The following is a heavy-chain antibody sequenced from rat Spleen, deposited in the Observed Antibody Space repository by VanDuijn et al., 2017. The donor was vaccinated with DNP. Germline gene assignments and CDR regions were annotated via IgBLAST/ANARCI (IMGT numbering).Heavy chain of an antibody. Sequence: EVQLVESGGGLVQPGRSLKLSCAASGFTFSNYGMHWIRQAPAKGLEWVATISYNGGTPYYRDSGKGRFTISRDNAQSTLYLQMDSLRSEDTATYYCARHRTIMPYYYSMDAWGQGASVTVSS. V-gene: IGHV5-29*01. CDR2: ISYNGGTP. J-gene: IGHJ4*01. CDR3: ARHRTIMPYYYSMDA. D-gene: IGHD1-12*01. CDR1: GFTFSNYG.